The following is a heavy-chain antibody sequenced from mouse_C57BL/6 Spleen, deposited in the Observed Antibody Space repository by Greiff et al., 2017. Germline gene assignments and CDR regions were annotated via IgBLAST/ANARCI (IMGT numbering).Heavy chain of an antibody. CDR3: ARKNYFYAMDY. J-gene: IGHJ4*01. V-gene: IGHV1-55*01. Sequence: VQLQQPGAELVKPGASVKMSCKASGYTFPSYWITWVKQRPGQGLEWIGDIYPGSGSTNYNEKFKSKATLTVDTSSSTAYMQLSSLTSEDSAVYYCARKNYFYAMDYWGQGTSVTVSS. CDR1: GYTFPSYW. CDR2: IYPGSGST.